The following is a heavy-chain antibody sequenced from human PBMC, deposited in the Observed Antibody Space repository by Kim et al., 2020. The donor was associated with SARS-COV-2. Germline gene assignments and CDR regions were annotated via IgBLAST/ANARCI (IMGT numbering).Heavy chain of an antibody. D-gene: IGHD3-10*01. V-gene: IGHV3-15*01. Sequence: GGSLRLSCAASGFTFSNAWMSWVRQAPGKGLEWVGRIKSKTDGGTTDYAAPVKGRFTISRDDSKNTLYLQMNSLKTEDTAVYYCTTAMVRGAKELVYWGQGTLVTVSS. J-gene: IGHJ4*02. CDR3: TTAMVRGAKELVY. CDR2: IKSKTDGGTT. CDR1: GFTFSNAW.